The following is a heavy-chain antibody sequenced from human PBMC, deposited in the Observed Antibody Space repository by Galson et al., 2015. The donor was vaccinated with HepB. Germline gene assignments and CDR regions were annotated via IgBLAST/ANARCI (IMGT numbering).Heavy chain of an antibody. D-gene: IGHD6-13*01. V-gene: IGHV3-30*03. CDR3: ARDRAAAGIPNFDY. CDR2: ISYDGSNK. Sequence: SLRLSCAASGFTFSSYGIHWVRQAPGKGLEWVAVISYDGSNKYYADSVKGRFTISRDNSKNTLYLQMNSLRAEDTAVYYCARDRAAAGIPNFDYWGQGTLVTVSS. CDR1: GFTFSSYG. J-gene: IGHJ4*02.